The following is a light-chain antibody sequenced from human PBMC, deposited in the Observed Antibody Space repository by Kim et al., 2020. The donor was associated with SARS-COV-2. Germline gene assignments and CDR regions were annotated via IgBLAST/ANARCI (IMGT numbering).Light chain of an antibody. CDR1: QSIGSF. Sequence: STSVGDRVTITCRASQSIGSFLHWFQQKPGKAPKLLIYAASSLQSGVPSRFSGSGSGTDFTLTISSLQPEDFATYYCQQSYSTPYTFGRGTKLEI. V-gene: IGKV1-39*01. CDR3: QQSYSTPYT. CDR2: AAS. J-gene: IGKJ2*01.